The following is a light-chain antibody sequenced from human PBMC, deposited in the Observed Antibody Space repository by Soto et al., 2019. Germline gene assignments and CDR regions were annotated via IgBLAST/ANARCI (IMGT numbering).Light chain of an antibody. CDR1: QSVSSSY. V-gene: IGKV3-20*01. CDR3: QQYGSSPLT. CDR2: GAS. J-gene: IGKJ4*01. Sequence: EIMLTQSPGTLSLSPGERATVSCRASQSVSSSYLAWHQQKPGQAPRLLIYGASSRATGIPDRFSGSGSGTDFTLTISRLEPEDFAVYYCQQYGSSPLTFGGGTKVDI.